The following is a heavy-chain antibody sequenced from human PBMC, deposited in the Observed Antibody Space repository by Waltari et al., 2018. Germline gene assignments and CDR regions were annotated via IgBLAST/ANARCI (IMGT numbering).Heavy chain of an antibody. CDR1: GDTFSNYA. Sequence: QVQLVQSGAEVKRPGSSVKVSCKASGDTFSNYAISWVRQAPGQGLGWMGGIIPMFGTTNYAQKFQGRVTITADESTSTAHMELSSLRSEDTAVYYCASPRYCSGSSCLNFYYYALDVWGQGTTVTVSS. CDR2: IIPMFGTT. V-gene: IGHV1-69*12. D-gene: IGHD2-15*01. J-gene: IGHJ6*02. CDR3: ASPRYCSGSSCLNFYYYALDV.